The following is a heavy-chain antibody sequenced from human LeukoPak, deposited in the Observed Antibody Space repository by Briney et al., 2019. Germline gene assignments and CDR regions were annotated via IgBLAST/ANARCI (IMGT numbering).Heavy chain of an antibody. CDR3: ARETVDGDRNWFDP. D-gene: IGHD4-17*01. CDR2: IIPILGIA. V-gene: IGHV1-69*04. CDR1: GGTFSSYA. Sequence: ASVTVSCKASGGTFSSYAISWVRQAPGQGLEWMGRIIPILGIANYAQKFQGRVTITADKSTSTAYMELSSLRSEDTAVYYCARETVDGDRNWFDPWGQGTLVTVSS. J-gene: IGHJ5*02.